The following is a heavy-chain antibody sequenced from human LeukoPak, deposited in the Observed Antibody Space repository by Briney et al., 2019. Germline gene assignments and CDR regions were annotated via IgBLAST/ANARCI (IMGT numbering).Heavy chain of an antibody. CDR2: IRQDGSDK. J-gene: IGHJ4*02. Sequence: GGSLRLSCVASGFTFSSYWMTWVRQTPGKGLEWVANIRQDGSDKYYVDSVKGRFTISRDNAKNSLYLQMNSLRAEDTAVYYCARTTHDSGGYWGQGTLVTVSS. D-gene: IGHD4-17*01. V-gene: IGHV3-7*04. CDR1: GFTFSSYW. CDR3: ARTTHDSGGY.